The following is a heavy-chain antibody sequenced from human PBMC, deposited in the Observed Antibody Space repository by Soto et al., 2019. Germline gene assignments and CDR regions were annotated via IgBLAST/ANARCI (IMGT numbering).Heavy chain of an antibody. J-gene: IGHJ4*02. CDR1: GFIFSDYS. CDR3: ARGYSDRSGYFFEY. D-gene: IGHD3-22*01. V-gene: IGHV3-21*01. CDR2: ISSTSSYI. Sequence: PGGSLRLSCAASGFIFSDYSMNWVRQAPGKGLEWVSSISSTSSYIYYADSLKGRFTISRDNAKNSLYLQMNSLRVEDAAVYYCARGYSDRSGYFFEYWGQGTLVTVSS.